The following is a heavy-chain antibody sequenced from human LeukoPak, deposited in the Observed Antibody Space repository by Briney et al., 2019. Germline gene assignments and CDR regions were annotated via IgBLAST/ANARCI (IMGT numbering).Heavy chain of an antibody. CDR3: APYYYDSSGASGAFDI. Sequence: ASETLSLTCTVSGGSISSYYWSWIRQPPGKGLEWIGYIYYSGSTNYNPSLKSRVTISVDTSKNQFSLKLSSVTAADTAVYYCAPYYYDSSGASGAFDIWGQGTMVTVSS. J-gene: IGHJ3*02. CDR1: GGSISSYY. CDR2: IYYSGST. D-gene: IGHD3-22*01. V-gene: IGHV4-59*12.